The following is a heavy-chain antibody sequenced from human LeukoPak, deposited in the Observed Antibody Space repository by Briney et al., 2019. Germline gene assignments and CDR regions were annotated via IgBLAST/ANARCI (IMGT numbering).Heavy chain of an antibody. CDR3: ARETGGDPVYYYGIDV. V-gene: IGHV3-11*01. Sequence: GGALRLSCAASGFTFSDYYMSWIRQAPGEGREWGSYISISGSTIYYADSVKGRFTISRDNAKNSLYLQMNSVRAEDTAVYYCARETGGDPVYYYGIDVWGQGTTVTVSS. D-gene: IGHD2-21*02. J-gene: IGHJ6*02. CDR2: ISISGSTI. CDR1: GFTFSDYY.